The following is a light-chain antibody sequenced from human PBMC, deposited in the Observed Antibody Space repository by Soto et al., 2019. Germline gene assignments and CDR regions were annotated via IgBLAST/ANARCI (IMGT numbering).Light chain of an antibody. V-gene: IGLV1-40*01. CDR3: QSYDNSHDWDVV. J-gene: IGLJ2*01. Sequence: QSVLTQPPSVSGAPGQRVTISCTGSSSNIGAGYAVHWYQQLPGTAPKLLISDNNNRPSGVPDRFSGSKSGTSASLAITGFQAEDEADYYCQSYDNSHDWDVVFGGGTKVTVL. CDR2: DNN. CDR1: SSNIGAGYA.